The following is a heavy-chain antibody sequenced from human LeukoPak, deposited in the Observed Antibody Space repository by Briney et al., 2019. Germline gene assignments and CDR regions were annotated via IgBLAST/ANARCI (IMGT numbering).Heavy chain of an antibody. V-gene: IGHV3-53*01. CDR1: GFTVSSNY. CDR2: IYSDGST. Sequence: GGSLRLSCTVFGFTVSSNYMGWVRQAPGKWLEWVSEIYSDGSTYYAASVEGRFSISRHNSRNTVYLQMNGLRVEDTAVYYCARERREHGVFDIWGQGTMVTVSS. CDR3: ARERREHGVFDI. J-gene: IGHJ3*02. D-gene: IGHD1-26*01.